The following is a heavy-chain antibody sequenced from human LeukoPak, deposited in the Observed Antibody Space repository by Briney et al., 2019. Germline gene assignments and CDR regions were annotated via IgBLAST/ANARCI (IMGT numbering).Heavy chain of an antibody. CDR1: GGSFSDYS. Sequence: PSETLSLTCAVDGGSFSDYSWSWIRQAPGKGLERLGEINHSGGTNNNPSLMSRVIMSVHTSKNQVSLKVRSVTAADTAVYYYARVGYSYSINDWSRTGLGAYPTKYHYYMDVWGKATTVTVSS. CDR3: ARVGYSYSINDWSRTGLGAYPTKYHYYMDV. CDR2: INHSGGT. V-gene: IGHV4-34*01. J-gene: IGHJ6*03. D-gene: IGHD5-18*01.